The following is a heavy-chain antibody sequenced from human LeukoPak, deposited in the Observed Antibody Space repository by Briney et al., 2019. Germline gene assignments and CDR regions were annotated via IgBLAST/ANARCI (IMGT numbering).Heavy chain of an antibody. CDR1: GFTFSSYG. Sequence: GGSLRLSCAASGFTFSSYGMHWVRQAPGKGLEWVAFIRYDGSNKYYADSVKGRFTISRDNSKNTLYLQMNSLRVEDTAVYNCAKDHDIVVMPTALDPWGQGTLVTVSS. D-gene: IGHD2-2*01. CDR3: AKDHDIVVMPTALDP. V-gene: IGHV3-30*02. CDR2: IRYDGSNK. J-gene: IGHJ5*02.